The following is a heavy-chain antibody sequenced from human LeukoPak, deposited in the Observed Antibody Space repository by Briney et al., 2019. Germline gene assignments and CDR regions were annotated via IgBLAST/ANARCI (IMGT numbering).Heavy chain of an antibody. CDR3: ARDSGGSYYRGFWFDP. CDR2: INHSGST. Sequence: PSETLSLTCAVYGGSFSGYYWSWIRQPPGKGLEWIGEINHSGSTNYNPSLKSRVTISVDTSKNQFSLKLSSVTAADTAVYYCARDSGGSYYRGFWFDPWGQGTLVTVSS. CDR1: GGSFSGYY. J-gene: IGHJ5*02. D-gene: IGHD1-26*01. V-gene: IGHV4-34*01.